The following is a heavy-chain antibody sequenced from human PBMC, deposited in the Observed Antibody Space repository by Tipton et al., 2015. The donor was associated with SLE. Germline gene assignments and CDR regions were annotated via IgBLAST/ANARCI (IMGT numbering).Heavy chain of an antibody. Sequence: TLSLTCAVSGGSISSGGYSWSWIRQPPGKGLEWIGYIYHSGSTYYNPSLKSRVTISVDTSKNQFSLKLSSVTAADTAVYYCARGRYSGSVYYFDYWGQGTLVTVSS. CDR1: GGSISSGGYS. CDR3: ARGRYSGSVYYFDY. CDR2: IYHSGST. V-gene: IGHV4-30-2*01. D-gene: IGHD1-26*01. J-gene: IGHJ4*02.